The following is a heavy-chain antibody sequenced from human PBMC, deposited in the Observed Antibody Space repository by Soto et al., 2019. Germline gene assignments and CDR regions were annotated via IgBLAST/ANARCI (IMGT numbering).Heavy chain of an antibody. CDR3: ASDLSGRADV. D-gene: IGHD3-10*01. V-gene: IGHV3-74*01. CDR2: MREDGGIT. CDR1: GFTYSRYW. Sequence: ELSLRLSGAASGFTYSRYWQNCLRQSAGKGLVWVSRMREDGGITDYSDSVKGRFTISRDNANNTLYLQMNSLRVEDTAVYYCASDLSGRADVWGQGTTVTVSS. J-gene: IGHJ6*02.